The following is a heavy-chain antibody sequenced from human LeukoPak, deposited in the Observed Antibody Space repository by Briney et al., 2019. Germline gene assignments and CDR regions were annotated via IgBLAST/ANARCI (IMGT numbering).Heavy chain of an antibody. Sequence: SETLSLTCTVSGGSISSNSYYWGWIRQSPGKGLEWIGSIYYSGSTYYKPSLKSRLTISVDTSKNHFSLKLSSVTAADTAVYYCARATEGGYSYGYFYYYYMDVWGKGTTVTISS. CDR3: ARATEGGYSYGYFYYYYMDV. V-gene: IGHV4-39*02. D-gene: IGHD5-18*01. J-gene: IGHJ6*03. CDR2: IYYSGST. CDR1: GGSISSNSYY.